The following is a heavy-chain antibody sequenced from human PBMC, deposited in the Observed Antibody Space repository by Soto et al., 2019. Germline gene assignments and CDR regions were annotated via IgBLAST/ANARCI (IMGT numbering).Heavy chain of an antibody. J-gene: IGHJ4*02. CDR2: ISYDGSNK. V-gene: IGHV3-30*18. CDR3: AKDLDSSSTRTETFDY. CDR1: GFTFSSYG. D-gene: IGHD6-6*01. Sequence: SLRLSCAASGFTFSSYGMHWVRQAPGKGLEWVAVISYDGSNKYYADSVKGRFTISRDNSKNTLYLQMNSLRAEDTAVYYCAKDLDSSSTRTETFDYWGQGTLVTVSS.